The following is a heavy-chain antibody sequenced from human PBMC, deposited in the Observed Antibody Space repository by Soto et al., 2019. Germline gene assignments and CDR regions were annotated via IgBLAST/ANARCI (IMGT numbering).Heavy chain of an antibody. CDR3: ARILFGRSVAGGYFYMDV. CDR1: GFSLSNGKVG. CDR2: NFSNDEK. Sequence: HVTLKESGPVLVKPTETLTLTCTVSGFSLSNGKVGVSWIRQPPGKALEWLAHNFSNDEKSYRTSLKSRLTISEDTSKSQVVLTMTNVDPVDTATYYCARILFGRSVAGGYFYMDVWGKGTTVTVSS. D-gene: IGHD6-19*01. J-gene: IGHJ6*03. V-gene: IGHV2-26*01.